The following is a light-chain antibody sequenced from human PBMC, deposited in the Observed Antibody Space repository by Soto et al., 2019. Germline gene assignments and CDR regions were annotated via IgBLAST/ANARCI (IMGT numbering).Light chain of an antibody. CDR3: SSYTNTSTLV. CDR1: SSEVGAYNL. V-gene: IGLV2-14*01. J-gene: IGLJ3*02. CDR2: DVS. Sequence: QSALTQPASVSGSPGQSITISCTGTSSEVGAYNLVSWYQQHPGRAPKLFIFDVSDRPSGVSDRFSGSKSGNTASLTISGLQAEDEASYYCSSYTNTSTLVFGGGTKVTVL.